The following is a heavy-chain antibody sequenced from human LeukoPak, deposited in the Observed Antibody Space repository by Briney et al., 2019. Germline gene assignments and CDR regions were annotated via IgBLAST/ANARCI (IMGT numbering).Heavy chain of an antibody. CDR1: GFSFNSNA. CDR3: AKNTDSGSYYRFDY. D-gene: IGHD3-10*01. V-gene: IGHV3-23*01. CDR2: ISGSGGST. J-gene: IGHJ4*02. Sequence: GGSLRLSCAASGFSFNSNAMNWVRQAPGKGLEWVSVISGSGGSTYYADSVKGRFTISRDNSKNTLYLQMNSLRADDTAVYYCAKNTDSGSYYRFDYWGQGTLVTVSS.